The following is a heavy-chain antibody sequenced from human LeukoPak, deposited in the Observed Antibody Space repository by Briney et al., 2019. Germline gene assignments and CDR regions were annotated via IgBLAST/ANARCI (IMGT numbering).Heavy chain of an antibody. Sequence: GGSLRLSCTASGFTFGDYAMSWVRQAPGKGLEWVGFIRSKAYGGTTEYAASVKGRFTISRDDSKSIAYLQMNSLNTEDTAVYYCTRERGYSYGYSDYWGQGTPVTVSS. V-gene: IGHV3-49*04. D-gene: IGHD5-18*01. CDR2: IRSKAYGGTT. CDR3: TRERGYSYGYSDY. J-gene: IGHJ4*02. CDR1: GFTFGDYA.